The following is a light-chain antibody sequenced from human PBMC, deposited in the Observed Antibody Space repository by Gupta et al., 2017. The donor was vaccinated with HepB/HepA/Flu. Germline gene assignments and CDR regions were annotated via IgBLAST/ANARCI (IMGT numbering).Light chain of an antibody. CDR3: SSYTNRSTYV. V-gene: IGLV2-18*02. CDR2: AVG. CDR1: SGDIGTYRN. Sequence: QSALTQHPSVSGSPGQSVTISCTGTSGDIGTYRNVCWYQQAPGTTPKLIIYAVGNRPSGVSDRFSGSKSGNTASLTISGLQAEDEADYYCSSYTNRSTYVFGTGTKVTVL. J-gene: IGLJ1*01.